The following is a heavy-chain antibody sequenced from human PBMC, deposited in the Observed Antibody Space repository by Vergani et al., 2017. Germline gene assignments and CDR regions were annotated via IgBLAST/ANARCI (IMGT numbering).Heavy chain of an antibody. CDR3: ARSWNGAGVPAAPYYFDY. D-gene: IGHD2-2*01. Sequence: EVQLVESGGGLVKPGGSLRLSCAASGFTFSSYSMNWVRQAPGKGLEWVSSISSSSSYIYYADSVKGRFTISRDNAKNSLYLQMNSLRAEDTAVYYCARSWNGAGVPAAPYYFDYWGQGTLVTVSS. CDR1: GFTFSSYS. J-gene: IGHJ4*02. CDR2: ISSSSSYI. V-gene: IGHV3-21*01.